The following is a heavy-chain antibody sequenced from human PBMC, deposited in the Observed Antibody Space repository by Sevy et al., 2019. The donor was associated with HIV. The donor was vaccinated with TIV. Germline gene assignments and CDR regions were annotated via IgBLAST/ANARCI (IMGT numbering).Heavy chain of an antibody. V-gene: IGHV3-33*01. J-gene: IGHJ4*02. CDR3: ARDLEFYDSGDYGPAFMPDY. D-gene: IGHD4-17*01. CDR1: GFTFSSYG. CDR2: IWFDGSNT. Sequence: GGSLRLSCAASGFTFSSYGMHWVRQGPGKGLEWVAVIWFDGSNTYYADSVKGRFTISRDIAKNTLHLQMNSLRAEDTAVYYCARDLEFYDSGDYGPAFMPDYWGQGTLVTVFS.